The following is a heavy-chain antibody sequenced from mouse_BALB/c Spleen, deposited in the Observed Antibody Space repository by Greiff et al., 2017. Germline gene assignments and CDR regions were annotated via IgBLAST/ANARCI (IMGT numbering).Heavy chain of an antibody. Sequence: QVQLKESGAELAKPGASVKMSCKASGYTFTSYWMHWVKQRPGQGLEWIGYINPSTGYTEYNQKFKDKATLTADKSSSTAYMQLSSLTSEDSAVYYCARNYRVDYWGQGTTLTVSS. J-gene: IGHJ2*01. CDR1: GYTFTSYW. D-gene: IGHD2-14*01. V-gene: IGHV1-7*01. CDR3: ARNYRVDY. CDR2: INPSTGYT.